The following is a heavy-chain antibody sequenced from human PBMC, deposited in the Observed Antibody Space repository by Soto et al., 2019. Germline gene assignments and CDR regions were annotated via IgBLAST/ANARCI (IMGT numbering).Heavy chain of an antibody. CDR2: ISSSSSTI. CDR1: GFTFSSYS. V-gene: IGHV3-48*02. CDR3: ARTFGGELSKGGDY. D-gene: IGHD3-16*02. Sequence: EVQLVESGGGLVQPGGSLRLSCAASGFTFSSYSMNWVRQAPGKGLEWVSYISSSSSTIYYADSVKGRFTISRDNAKNSLYLQMNSLRDEDTAVYYCARTFGGELSKGGDYWGQGTLVTVSS. J-gene: IGHJ4*02.